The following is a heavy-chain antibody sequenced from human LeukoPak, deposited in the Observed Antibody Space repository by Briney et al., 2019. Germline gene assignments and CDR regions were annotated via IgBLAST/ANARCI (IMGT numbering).Heavy chain of an antibody. V-gene: IGHV1-46*01. D-gene: IGHD2-15*01. J-gene: IGHJ5*02. Sequence: ASVKVSCKASGYTFTSYYMHWVRQAPGQGLEWMGIINPSGGSTSYAQKFQGRVTMTRDMSTNTVYMELNSLRSEDTAMYYCARDFTPISPDDNWFDPWGQGTLVTVSS. CDR1: GYTFTSYY. CDR3: ARDFTPISPDDNWFDP. CDR2: INPSGGST.